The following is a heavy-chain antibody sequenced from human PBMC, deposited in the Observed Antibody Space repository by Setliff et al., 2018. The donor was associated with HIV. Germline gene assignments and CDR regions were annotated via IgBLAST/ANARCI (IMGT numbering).Heavy chain of an antibody. CDR1: GYTFTTHF. CDR2: VHAGNSNT. J-gene: IGHJ4*02. CDR3: ARVPYCSGGSCYRNYVDY. D-gene: IGHD2-15*01. Sequence: ASVKVSCKASGYTFTTHFIHWVRQAPGQRLEWMGWVHAGNSNTKYPQKFQGRVTITSDTSASTAYMELWSLRSEDTAMYYCARVPYCSGGSCYRNYVDYWGPGTLVTVSS. V-gene: IGHV1-3*01.